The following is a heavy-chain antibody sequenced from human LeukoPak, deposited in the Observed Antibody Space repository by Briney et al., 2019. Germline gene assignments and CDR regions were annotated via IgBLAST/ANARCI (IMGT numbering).Heavy chain of an antibody. Sequence: PGGSLRLSCAASGFTFSSYSMNWVRQAPGKGLEWVSSISSSSSYIYYADSVKGRSTISRDNAKNSLYLQMNSLRAEDTAVYYCARALLYDFWSGFYYYYYGMDVWGQGTTVTVSS. CDR3: ARALLYDFWSGFYYYYYGMDV. V-gene: IGHV3-21*01. CDR2: ISSSSSYI. CDR1: GFTFSSYS. J-gene: IGHJ6*02. D-gene: IGHD3-3*01.